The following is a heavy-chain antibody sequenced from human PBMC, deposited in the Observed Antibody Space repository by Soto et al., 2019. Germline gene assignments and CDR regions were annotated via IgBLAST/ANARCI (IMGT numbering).Heavy chain of an antibody. J-gene: IGHJ4*02. Sequence: GASVKVSCRASGYTFTGYYMHWVRQAPGQGLEWMGIINPSGGSTSYAQKFQGRFAMTRDTSTSTVYMELSSLRSDDTAVYYCARDRRYYGSGSYYEFDYCGRGTLVTVSS. CDR3: ARDRRYYGSGSYYEFDY. D-gene: IGHD3-10*01. CDR1: GYTFTGYY. V-gene: IGHV1-46*01. CDR2: INPSGGST.